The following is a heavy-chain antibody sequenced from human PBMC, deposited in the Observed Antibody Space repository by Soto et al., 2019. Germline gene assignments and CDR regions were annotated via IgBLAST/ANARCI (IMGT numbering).Heavy chain of an antibody. CDR3: AKAGCYGLCRYYYYYYGMDV. CDR1: SFTFSNAG. D-gene: IGHD2-2*01. J-gene: IGHJ6*02. Sequence: GGSLRLSCAASSFTFSNAGMNWVRQAPGKGLEWVGRIKSKTDGGTTDYAAPVKGRFTISRDNSKNTLYLQMNSLRAEDTAVYYCAKAGCYGLCRYYYYYYGMDVWGQGTTVTVSS. V-gene: IGHV3-15*07. CDR2: IKSKTDGGTT.